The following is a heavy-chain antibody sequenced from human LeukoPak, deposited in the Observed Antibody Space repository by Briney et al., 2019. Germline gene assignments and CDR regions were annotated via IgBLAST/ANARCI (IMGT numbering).Heavy chain of an antibody. J-gene: IGHJ1*01. CDR1: GYTFSTYG. Sequence: ASVKVSCKASGYTFSTYGINWFRQPPGQGLGLEWMGWISAYNGNTNFAQDLRDRVTLTTDTSTSTAYMQLRSLRSDDTGVYYCARDLGSCSSATCYFSSLHWGQGTLVTVSS. CDR2: ISAYNGNT. V-gene: IGHV1-18*01. D-gene: IGHD2-2*01. CDR3: ARDLGSCSSATCYFSSLH.